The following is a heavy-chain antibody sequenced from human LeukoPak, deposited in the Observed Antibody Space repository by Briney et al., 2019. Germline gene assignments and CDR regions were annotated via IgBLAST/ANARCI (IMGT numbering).Heavy chain of an antibody. J-gene: IGHJ4*02. CDR3: VRDGYCSGGSCHYFDN. CDR1: RDSVSSNSAA. Sequence: SQTLSLTCAISRDSVSSNSAAWNWIRQSPSRGLEWLGRTYYRSKWYSDYAVSVKSRITINPDTSKNQFSLQLNSVTPEDMAVYYCVRDGYCSGGSCHYFDNWGQGTLVTVSS. V-gene: IGHV6-1*01. CDR2: TYYRSKWYS. D-gene: IGHD2-15*01.